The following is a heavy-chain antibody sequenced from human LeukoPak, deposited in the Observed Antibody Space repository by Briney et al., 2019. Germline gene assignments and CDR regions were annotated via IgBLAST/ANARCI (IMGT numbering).Heavy chain of an antibody. CDR3: ARDRDYSNTERGFDY. CDR1: GYTFTDYY. D-gene: IGHD4-11*01. CDR2: INPNSGEA. V-gene: IGHV1-2*02. Sequence: ASVKVSCKTSGYTFTDYYIHWVRQAPGQGLEWMGWINPNSGEANSAQKFQGRVTMTGDTSISTAYMELRRVTSDDTAVYYCARDRDYSNTERGFDYWGQGTLVTVSS. J-gene: IGHJ4*02.